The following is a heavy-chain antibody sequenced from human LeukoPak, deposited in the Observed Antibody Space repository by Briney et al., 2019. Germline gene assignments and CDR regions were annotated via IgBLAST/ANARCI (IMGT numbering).Heavy chain of an antibody. D-gene: IGHD1-1*01. CDR2: INNDGSGT. CDR1: AFTFRDYW. V-gene: IGHV3-74*01. Sequence: GGSLRLSCAASAFTFRDYWIHWVRQAPGKGLVWVSCINNDGSGTTYADSVKGRFTVSRDNAKNTVSLQMNGLRVEDTAVYYCVRGGWNHAMDVWGRGTTVTVSS. J-gene: IGHJ6*02. CDR3: VRGGWNHAMDV.